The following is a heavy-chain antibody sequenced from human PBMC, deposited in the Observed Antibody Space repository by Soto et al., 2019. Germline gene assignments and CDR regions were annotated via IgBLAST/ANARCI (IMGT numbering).Heavy chain of an antibody. D-gene: IGHD3-3*02. Sequence: KPSETLSLTCAVSGYSISGGYYWGWIRQPPEKGLEWIGSIYHSGTTYYNPSLKSRVTMSVDTSRNQFSLKLTSVTAADTGVYYCASLPMFGVVRQDKRWFDPWGQGILVTVSS. J-gene: IGHJ5*02. CDR3: ASLPMFGVVRQDKRWFDP. CDR2: IYHSGTT. CDR1: GYSISGGYY. V-gene: IGHV4-38-2*01.